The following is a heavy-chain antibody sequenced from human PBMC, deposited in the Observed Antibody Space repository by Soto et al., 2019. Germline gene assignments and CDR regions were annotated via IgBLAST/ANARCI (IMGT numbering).Heavy chain of an antibody. CDR3: ARGSFSSSSSWFDP. J-gene: IGHJ5*02. CDR1: VGSSSSGGYY. CDR2: IYYSGRT. V-gene: IGHV4-31*03. Sequence: PSESLSLTGTVSVGSSSSGGYYWSWIRQHPGKGLEWIGYIYYSGRTYYNPSLHSRVSIAVDTTENQFSLKLTSVTAADTSVYYCARGSFSSSSSWFDPWGRGTLVTVSS. D-gene: IGHD6-6*01.